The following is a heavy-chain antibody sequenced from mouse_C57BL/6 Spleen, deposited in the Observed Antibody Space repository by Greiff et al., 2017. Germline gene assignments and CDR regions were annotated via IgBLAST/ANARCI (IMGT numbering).Heavy chain of an antibody. CDR2: INPSNGGT. Sequence: VQLQQPGTELVKPGASGYTFTSYWMHWVKQRPGQGLEWIGNINPSNGGTNYNAKFKSKSTLTVDKSASTAYMQLSSLTSEDSAVYYCARGVANWALDYWGQGTTLTVSS. J-gene: IGHJ2*01. V-gene: IGHV1-53*01. CDR1: GYTFTSYW. D-gene: IGHD4-1*01. CDR3: ARGVANWALDY.